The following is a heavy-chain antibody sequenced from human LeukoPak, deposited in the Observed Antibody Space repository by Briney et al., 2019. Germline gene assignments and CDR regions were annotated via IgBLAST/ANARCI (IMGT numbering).Heavy chain of an antibody. D-gene: IGHD1-1*01. CDR1: GFTFSSYS. CDR3: ARGQPGDPELEPDY. CDR2: ISSSSSYI. J-gene: IGHJ4*02. V-gene: IGHV3-21*01. Sequence: GGSLRLSCAASGFTFSSYSMNWVRQAPGKGLEWVSSISSSSSYIYYADSVKGRFTISRDNAKNSLYLQMNSLRAEDTAVYYCARGQPGDPELEPDYWGQGTLVTVSS.